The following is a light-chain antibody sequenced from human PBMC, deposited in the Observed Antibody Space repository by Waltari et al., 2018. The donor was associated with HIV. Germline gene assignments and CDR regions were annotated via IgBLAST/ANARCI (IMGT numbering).Light chain of an antibody. J-gene: IGLJ3*02. V-gene: IGLV1-44*01. Sequence: QSVVTQPPSASGTPGQRVTISCSGSGSNIGNNIVNWYQQFPGTAPKLLIYNNNERPSGVPARFSGSKSGASASLAISGLQSQDEADYYCAVWDDSLNARVFGGGTKLTVL. CDR2: NNN. CDR1: GSNIGNNI. CDR3: AVWDDSLNARV.